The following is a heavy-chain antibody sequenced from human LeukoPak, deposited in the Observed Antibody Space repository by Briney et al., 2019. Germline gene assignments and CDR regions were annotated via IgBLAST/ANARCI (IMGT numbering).Heavy chain of an antibody. CDR3: ARGPGTYYY. CDR2: ISNSGSTI. Sequence: GGSLRLSCAASGFTFSSCEMNWVRQAPGRGLEWISYISNSGSTIYYADSVKGRFTISRDNAKNSLYLQMNSLRAEDTAVYYCARGPGTYYYWGQGTLVTVSS. J-gene: IGHJ4*01. V-gene: IGHV3-48*03. CDR1: GFTFSSCE. D-gene: IGHD1-26*01.